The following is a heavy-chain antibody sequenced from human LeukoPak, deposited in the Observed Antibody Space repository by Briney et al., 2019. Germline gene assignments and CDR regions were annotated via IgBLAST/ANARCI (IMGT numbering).Heavy chain of an antibody. CDR2: INHSGST. CDR3: ARGTVVVPAAAQSVAAAGPEYFQH. D-gene: IGHD2-2*01. Sequence: PSETLSLTCAVSGGSFTGYYWSWIRHPPGNGLDWIGEINHSGSTSYNPSLKSRVTISVDTSKNQFSLKLSSVTAAHTAVYYSARGTVVVPAAAQSVAAAGPEYFQHWGQGTLVTVSS. CDR1: GGSFTGYY. J-gene: IGHJ1*01. V-gene: IGHV4-34*01.